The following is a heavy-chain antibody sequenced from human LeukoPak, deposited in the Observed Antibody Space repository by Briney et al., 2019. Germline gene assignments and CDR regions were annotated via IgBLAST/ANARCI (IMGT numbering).Heavy chain of an antibody. J-gene: IGHJ6*02. Sequence: GGSLRLSCAASGFTFSDYYMSWIRQAPGKGLEWVSYISSSGSTIYYADSVKGRFTISRDNAKNSLYLQMNRLRAEDTAVYYCARVHCSGGSCYSSYYYYGMDVWGQGTTVTVSS. CDR1: GFTFSDYY. D-gene: IGHD2-15*01. CDR3: ARVHCSGGSCYSSYYYYGMDV. CDR2: ISSSGSTI. V-gene: IGHV3-11*01.